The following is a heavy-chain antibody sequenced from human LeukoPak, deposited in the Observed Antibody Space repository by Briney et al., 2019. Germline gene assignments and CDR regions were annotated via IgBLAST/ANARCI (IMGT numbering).Heavy chain of an antibody. Sequence: GGSLRLSCAASGFTFSSYAMTWVRQAPGKGLEWVSAISGSGGTTYYADSVKDRFTISRDNSKNTLYLQMNSLRAEDTAVYYCARGEGHNSGSYLNWGQGTLVTVSS. CDR3: ARGEGHNSGSYLN. CDR2: ISGSGGTT. V-gene: IGHV3-23*01. CDR1: GFTFSSYA. J-gene: IGHJ4*02. D-gene: IGHD1-26*01.